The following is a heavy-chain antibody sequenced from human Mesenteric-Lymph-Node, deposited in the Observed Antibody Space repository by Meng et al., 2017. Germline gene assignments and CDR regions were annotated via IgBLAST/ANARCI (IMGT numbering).Heavy chain of an antibody. V-gene: IGHV4-61*01. D-gene: IGHD4-11*01. CDR3: ARATGGTHFDY. CDR1: GGSVSSGSYF. CDR2: IYYSGST. J-gene: IGHJ4*02. Sequence: SETLSLTCTVSGGSVSSGSYFWSWIRQPPGKGLEWIGYIYYSGSTNYNPSLKSRVTISVDTSKNQFSLKLSSVIAADTAVYYCARATGGTHFDYWGQGTLVTVSS.